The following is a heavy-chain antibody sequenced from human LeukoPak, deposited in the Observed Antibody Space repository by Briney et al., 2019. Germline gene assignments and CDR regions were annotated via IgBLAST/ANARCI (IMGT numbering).Heavy chain of an antibody. J-gene: IGHJ4*02. V-gene: IGHV3-30*02. CDR1: GFTFSAYG. Sequence: SGGSRRLSCAASGFTFSAYGMHWVRQAPGKGLEWVAFTLYDASNKYYADSVKGRFTISRDNSKNTLYLQMNSLRAEDTAVYYCATPLGGTSGYYQSPFDYWGQGTLVTVSS. D-gene: IGHD3-22*01. CDR2: TLYDASNK. CDR3: ATPLGGTSGYYQSPFDY.